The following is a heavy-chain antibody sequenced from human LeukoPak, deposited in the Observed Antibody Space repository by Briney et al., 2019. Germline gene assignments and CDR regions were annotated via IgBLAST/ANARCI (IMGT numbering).Heavy chain of an antibody. CDR2: IRFDGSDE. CDR1: GFTFSSSG. Sequence: GGSLRLSCAASGFTFSSSGMHWVRQAPGRGLEWVAFIRFDGSDEYYRDSVEGRFTISRDNSKNTLYLQMNSLRTEDTAVYYCANRPPKITAAGTSNAFHYWGQGTLVTVSS. D-gene: IGHD6-13*01. J-gene: IGHJ4*02. CDR3: ANRPPKITAAGTSNAFHY. V-gene: IGHV3-30*02.